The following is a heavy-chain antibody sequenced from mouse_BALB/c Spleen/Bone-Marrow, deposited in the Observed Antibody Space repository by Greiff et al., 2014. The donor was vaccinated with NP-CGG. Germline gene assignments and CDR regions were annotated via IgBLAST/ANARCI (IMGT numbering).Heavy chain of an antibody. J-gene: IGHJ2*01. D-gene: IGHD4-1*01. CDR2: INPGSGAT. V-gene: IGHV1-54*03. CDR3: ARRLTGTLYFDY. CDR1: GYAFTNYL. Sequence: VQLQESGAELVRPRTSVKVSCKASGYAFTNYLIEWVKQRPGQGLEWIGVINPGSGATNYNENFKGKATLTADKSSSTPYMQLSSLTSDDSAVYFCARRLTGTLYFDYWGQGTTLTVSS.